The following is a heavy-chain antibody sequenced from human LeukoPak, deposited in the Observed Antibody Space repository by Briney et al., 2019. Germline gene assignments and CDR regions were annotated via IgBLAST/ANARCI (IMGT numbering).Heavy chain of an antibody. J-gene: IGHJ4*02. CDR3: ARLMGGYSSSWSSVDY. V-gene: IGHV4-59*01. CDR2: IYYSGST. Sequence: SETLSLTCTVSGGSISNYYWSWIRQPPGKGLEWIGYIYYSGSTNYNPSLKSRATISEDTSNNQLSLKLSSVTAADTAVYYCARLMGGYSSSWSSVDYWGQGTLVTVSS. D-gene: IGHD6-13*01. CDR1: GGSISNYY.